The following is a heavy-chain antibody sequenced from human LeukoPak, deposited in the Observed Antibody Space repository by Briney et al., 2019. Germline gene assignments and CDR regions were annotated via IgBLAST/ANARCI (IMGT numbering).Heavy chain of an antibody. Sequence: GASVKVSCKPSGYTFTIYGISWVRQAPGQGLEWMGWISTYNGNTNYAQNLQGRVTMTTDTSTSTAYMEVRSLRSDDTAVYYCARDLTTVTPIDYWGQGTLITVSS. J-gene: IGHJ4*02. V-gene: IGHV1-18*01. CDR1: GYTFTIYG. D-gene: IGHD4-17*01. CDR2: ISTYNGNT. CDR3: ARDLTTVTPIDY.